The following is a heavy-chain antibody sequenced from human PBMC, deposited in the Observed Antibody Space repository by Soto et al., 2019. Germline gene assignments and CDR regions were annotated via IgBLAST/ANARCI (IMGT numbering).Heavy chain of an antibody. D-gene: IGHD6-19*01. CDR2: IIPALGIE. CDR1: GGTFSTYT. Sequence: QDLLVQSGTEVKKPGSSVRVSCKASGGTFSTYTLRWVRQAPGPGPEWMGRIIPALGIEDYAQKFQGRVTCSADTSTSTAYMELSSLRFDDTAVYYCAAVAGTSAFVCYFESWCQGTLVTVSS. J-gene: IGHJ4*02. CDR3: AAVAGTSAFVCYFES. V-gene: IGHV1-69*02.